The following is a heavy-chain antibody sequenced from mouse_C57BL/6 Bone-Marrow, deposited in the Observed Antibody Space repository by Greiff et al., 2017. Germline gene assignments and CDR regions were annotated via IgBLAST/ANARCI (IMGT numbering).Heavy chain of an antibody. CDR2: IDPSDSYT. D-gene: IGHD1-1*01. CDR1: GYTFTSYW. CDR3: AYYYGSSNWYFDV. J-gene: IGHJ1*03. V-gene: IGHV1-50*01. Sequence: QVQLQQPGAELVKPGASVKLSCKASGYTFTSYWMQWVKQRPGQGLEWIGKIDPSDSYTNYNQKFKGKATLTVDTSSSTAYMQLSSLTSEDSAVYYCAYYYGSSNWYFDVWGTGTTVTVSS.